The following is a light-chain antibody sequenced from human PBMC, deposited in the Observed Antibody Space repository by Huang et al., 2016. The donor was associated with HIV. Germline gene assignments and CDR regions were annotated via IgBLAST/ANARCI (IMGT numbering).Light chain of an antibody. CDR2: GTS. CDR1: PSISSNY. CDR3: QQYGSSPT. J-gene: IGKJ2*01. Sequence: EIVLTQSPGTLSLSPGEGATLSCRASPSISSNYLAWYQQKPGQAPRLLIYGTSSRATGIPDRFSGSGSGTDFTLTISRLEPEDSAVYSCQQYGSSPTFGQGTKLEIK. V-gene: IGKV3-20*01.